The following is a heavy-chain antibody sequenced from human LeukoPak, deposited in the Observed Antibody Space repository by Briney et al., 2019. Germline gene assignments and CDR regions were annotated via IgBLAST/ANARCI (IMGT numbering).Heavy chain of an antibody. D-gene: IGHD6-6*01. CDR1: GFTVSSNY. CDR3: ASTTDSSSSYFDY. Sequence: PGGSLRLSCAASGFTVSSNYMSWVRQAPGKGLEWVSVIYSGGSTYYADSVKGRFTISRDNSKSTLYIQMNSLRAEDTAVYYCASTTDSSSSYFDYWGQGTLVTVSS. V-gene: IGHV3-53*01. J-gene: IGHJ4*02. CDR2: IYSGGST.